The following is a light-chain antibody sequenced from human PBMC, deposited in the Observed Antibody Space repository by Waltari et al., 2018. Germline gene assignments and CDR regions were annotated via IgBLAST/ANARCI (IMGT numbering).Light chain of an antibody. CDR1: QSLTKRY. Sequence: EVVLTQSPDTLSLSPGERATLSCRASQSLTKRYLAWYQQKPGRAPGLLIYGASSRAAGIPDRFSGSGSGTDFTLTISRLEPEDFAVYYCQQYGSSVLYTFGQGTKLEIK. J-gene: IGKJ2*01. CDR3: QQYGSSVLYT. V-gene: IGKV3-20*01. CDR2: GAS.